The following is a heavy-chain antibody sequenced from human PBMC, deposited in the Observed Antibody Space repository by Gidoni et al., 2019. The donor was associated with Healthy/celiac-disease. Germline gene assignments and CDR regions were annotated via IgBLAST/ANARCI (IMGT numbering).Heavy chain of an antibody. D-gene: IGHD6-13*01. V-gene: IGHV4-59*01. CDR1: GGSISSYY. CDR3: ARVLPYSSSWYHYYYYGMDV. J-gene: IGHJ6*02. Sequence: QVQLQESGPGLVKPSETLSLTCTVSGGSISSYYWSWIRQPPGKGLEWIGYIYYSGSNNYNPSLKSRVTISGDTSKNQFSLKLSSVTAADTAVYYCARVLPYSSSWYHYYYYGMDVWGQGTTVTVSS. CDR2: IYYSGSN.